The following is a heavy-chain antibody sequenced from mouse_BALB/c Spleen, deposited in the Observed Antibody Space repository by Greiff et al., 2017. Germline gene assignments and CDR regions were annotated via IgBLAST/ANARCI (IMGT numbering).Heavy chain of an antibody. CDR3: ARYTMITTMDY. CDR1: GFNIKDTY. V-gene: IGHV14-3*02. D-gene: IGHD2-4*01. CDR2: IDPANGNT. J-gene: IGHJ2*01. Sequence: EVQLQQSGAELVKPGASVKLSCTASGFNIKDTYVRWVKQRPEQGLEWIGRIDPANGNTKYDPKFQGKATITADTSSNTAYLQLSSLTSEDTAVYYCARYTMITTMDYWGQGTTLTVSS.